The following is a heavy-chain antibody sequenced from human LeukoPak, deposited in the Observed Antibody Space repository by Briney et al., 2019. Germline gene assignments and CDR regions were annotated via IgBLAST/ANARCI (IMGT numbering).Heavy chain of an antibody. CDR2: ISSGSTI. J-gene: IGHJ4*02. Sequence: RGSLRLSCAASGFTFSSYEMNWVRQAPGKGLEWVSYISSGSTIYDADSVKGRFTISRDNAKNSLYLQMNSLRAEDTAVYYCARESIAVAGAPFDYWGQGTLVTVSS. V-gene: IGHV3-48*03. D-gene: IGHD6-19*01. CDR3: ARESIAVAGAPFDY. CDR1: GFTFSSYE.